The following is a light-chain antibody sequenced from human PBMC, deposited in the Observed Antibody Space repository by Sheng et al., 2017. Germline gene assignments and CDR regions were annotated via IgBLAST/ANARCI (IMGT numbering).Light chain of an antibody. CDR3: QQTYSTVWA. V-gene: IGKV1-5*03. CDR2: KAS. J-gene: IGKJ1*01. Sequence: DIQLTQSPSTLSASIGDRVTISCRASQSISSWLAWYQQKPREAPKLLIYKASSLESGVPSRFSGSGSGTHFTLTISSLQPEDFATYYCQQTYSTVWAFGQGTKVDVK. CDR1: QSISSW.